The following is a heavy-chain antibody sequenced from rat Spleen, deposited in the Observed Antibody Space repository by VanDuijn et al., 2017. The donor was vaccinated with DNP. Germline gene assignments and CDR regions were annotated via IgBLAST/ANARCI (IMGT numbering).Heavy chain of an antibody. Sequence: EVHLVESGGGLLQPGRSLKLSCAASGFTFSDYNMAWVRQAPKKGLEWVSTIIYDGSRTYYRDSVKGRFTISRDNAKSTLYLQMDSLRSEETATYYCARHAALTTVAPDYWGQGVMVTVSS. CDR2: IIYDGSRT. V-gene: IGHV5S10*01. CDR1: GFTFSDYN. D-gene: IGHD1-3*01. J-gene: IGHJ2*01. CDR3: ARHAALTTVAPDY.